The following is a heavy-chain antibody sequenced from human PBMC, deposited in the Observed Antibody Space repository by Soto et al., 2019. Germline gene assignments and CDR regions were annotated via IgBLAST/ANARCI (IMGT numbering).Heavy chain of an antibody. CDR1: GFTFSSYG. V-gene: IGHV3-30*18. J-gene: IGHJ4*02. CDR2: ISYDGSNK. D-gene: IGHD3-22*01. CDR3: AKDRRYYDSSGFYYFDY. Sequence: SLRLSCAASGFTFSSYGMHWVRQAPGKGLEWVAVISYDGSNKYYADSVKGRFTISRDNSKNTLYLQMNSLRAEDTAVYYCAKDRRYYDSSGFYYFDYWGQGTLVTVSS.